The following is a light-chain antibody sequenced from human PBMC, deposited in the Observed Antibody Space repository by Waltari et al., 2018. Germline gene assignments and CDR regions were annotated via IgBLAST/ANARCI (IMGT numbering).Light chain of an antibody. J-gene: IGLJ1*01. CDR3: SSYTSSSTYV. CDR2: DVS. Sequence: QSALTQPASVSGSPGQSITIPCPGTSSDVGGYNYVSWYQQHPGKAPKLRIYDVSKRPSGVSNRFSGSKSGNTASLTISGLQAEDEADYYCSSYTSSSTYVFGTGTKVTVL. CDR1: SSDVGGYNY. V-gene: IGLV2-14*01.